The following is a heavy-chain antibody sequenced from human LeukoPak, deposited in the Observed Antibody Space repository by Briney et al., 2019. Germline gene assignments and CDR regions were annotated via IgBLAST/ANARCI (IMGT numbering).Heavy chain of an antibody. CDR2: IKQDGSEK. CDR3: ARGSLVVVTANGGIDY. J-gene: IGHJ4*02. V-gene: IGHV3-7*01. CDR1: GFTFSSYW. D-gene: IGHD2-21*02. Sequence: GGSLRLSCAASGFTFSSYWMSWVRQAPGKGLEWVAKIKQDGSEKYYGDSVKGRFTISRDNSKNTLYLQMNSLRAEDTAVYYCARGSLVVVTANGGIDYWGQGTLVTVSS.